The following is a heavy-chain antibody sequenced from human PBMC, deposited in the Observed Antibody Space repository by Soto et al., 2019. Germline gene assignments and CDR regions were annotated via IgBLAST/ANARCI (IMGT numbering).Heavy chain of an antibody. J-gene: IGHJ6*03. CDR1: GYTFTSYD. D-gene: IGHD2-15*01. CDR3: ARGRGGVIVVVVAATQATTDYMDV. Sequence: ASVKVSCKASGYTFTSYDINWVRQATGQGLEWMGWMNPNSGNTGYAQKFQGRVTMTRNTSISTAYMELSSLRSEDTAVYYCARGRGGVIVVVVAATQATTDYMDVWGKGTTVTISS. CDR2: MNPNSGNT. V-gene: IGHV1-8*01.